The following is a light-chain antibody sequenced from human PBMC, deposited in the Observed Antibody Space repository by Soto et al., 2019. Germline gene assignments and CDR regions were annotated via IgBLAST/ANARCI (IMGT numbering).Light chain of an antibody. J-gene: IGLJ3*02. CDR2: SND. Sequence: QSVLTQPPSASGTPGQRVTISCSGSNSNIGSNTVYWYQQLPGAAPKLLIYSNDRRPSGVPDRFSGSRSGTSASLAISGLRSEDEADYYCASWHDSRNAWVFGGGTKLTVL. CDR3: ASWHDSRNAWV. V-gene: IGLV1-44*01. CDR1: NSNIGSNT.